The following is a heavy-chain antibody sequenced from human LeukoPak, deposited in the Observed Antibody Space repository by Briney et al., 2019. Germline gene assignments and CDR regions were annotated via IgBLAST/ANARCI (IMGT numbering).Heavy chain of an antibody. V-gene: IGHV1-69*05. D-gene: IGHD2-2*01. CDR2: IIPMSETP. CDR3: ARDKNSGECVSNSCYGVWPLDI. CDR1: GGTFSINA. Sequence: GSSVKVSCKASGGTFSINAITWVRQAPGQGLEWMGGIIPMSETPKYTQKFQGRVTIATGESTNTAYMELSSLRSEDTAVYYCARDKNSGECVSNSCYGVWPLDIWGQGTMVTVSS. J-gene: IGHJ3*02.